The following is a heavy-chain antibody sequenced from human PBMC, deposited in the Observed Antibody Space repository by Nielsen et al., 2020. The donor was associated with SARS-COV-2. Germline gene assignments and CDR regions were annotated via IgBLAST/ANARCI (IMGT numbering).Heavy chain of an antibody. CDR2: INPYSGGT. D-gene: IGHD3/OR15-3a*01. CDR3: ERARATIFGLVMSYGMDV. CDR1: GYTFTDYY. V-gene: IGHV1-2*06. J-gene: IGHJ6*02. Sequence: ASVKVSCKASGYTFTDYYIHWLRHAPAQGVEWRGRINPYSGGTNYAQKFQGTVTMTRDASISTAYMVLTSDDTAVYYCERARATIFGLVMSYGMDVWGQGTTVAVSS.